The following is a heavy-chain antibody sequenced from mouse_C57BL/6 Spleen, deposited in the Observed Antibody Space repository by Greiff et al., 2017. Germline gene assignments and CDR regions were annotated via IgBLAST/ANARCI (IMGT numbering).Heavy chain of an antibody. CDR2: INPKNGGT. J-gene: IGHJ1*03. V-gene: IGHV1-26*01. D-gene: IGHD4-1*01. CDR1: GYTFTDYY. Sequence: EVQLQQSGPELVKPGASVKISCKASGYTFTDYYMNWVKQSHGKSLEWIGDINPKNGGTSYNQKFKGKATLTVDTSSSTAYMELRSLTSEDSAVYYCARVLGRDWYFDVWGTGTTVTVSS. CDR3: ARVLGRDWYFDV.